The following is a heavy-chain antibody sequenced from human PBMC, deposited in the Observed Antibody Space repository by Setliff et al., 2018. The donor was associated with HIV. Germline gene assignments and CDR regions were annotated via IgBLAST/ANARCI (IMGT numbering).Heavy chain of an antibody. V-gene: IGHV3-48*01. D-gene: IGHD3-22*01. CDR3: AKAPGWLFLSHY. CDR1: GFTFSRYG. Sequence: GGSLRLSCAASGFTFSRYGMHWVRQAPGKGLEWISYITSTGSTIFYADSVKGRFTISRDNDKNSVHLQMTSLRVEDTAIYYCAKAPGWLFLSHYWGQGTLVTVSS. J-gene: IGHJ4*02. CDR2: ITSTGSTI.